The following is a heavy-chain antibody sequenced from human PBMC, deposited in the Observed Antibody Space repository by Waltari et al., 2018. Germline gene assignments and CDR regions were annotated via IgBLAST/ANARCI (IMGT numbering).Heavy chain of an antibody. J-gene: IGHJ4*02. CDR3: AREPLSHGIDY. V-gene: IGHV3-48*03. CDR2: ISSSGSTR. CDR1: GFTFSSYE. Sequence: EVQLVESGGGLVQPGGSLRLSCAASGFTFSSYEMNWVRQAPGKGLEWVSYISSSGSTRYDADSVKGRFTISRDNAKNSLYLQMNSLRAEDTAVYYCAREPLSHGIDYWGQGTLVTVSS.